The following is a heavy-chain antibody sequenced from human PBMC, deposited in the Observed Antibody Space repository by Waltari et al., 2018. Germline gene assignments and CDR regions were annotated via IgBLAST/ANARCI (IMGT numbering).Heavy chain of an antibody. Sequence: QVQLVQSGAVVKKPGSSVKVSCKASGGTFSSYAISWVRQAPGQGLEWMGGIIPIFGTANYAQKFQGRVTITTDESTSTAYMELSSLRSEDTAVYYCATVGASRGRFDYWGQGTLVTVSS. J-gene: IGHJ4*02. V-gene: IGHV1-69*05. CDR1: GGTFSSYA. CDR3: ATVGASRGRFDY. CDR2: IIPIFGTA. D-gene: IGHD1-26*01.